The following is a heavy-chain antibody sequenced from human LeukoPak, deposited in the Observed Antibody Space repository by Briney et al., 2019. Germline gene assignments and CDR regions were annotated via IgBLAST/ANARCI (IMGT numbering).Heavy chain of an antibody. Sequence: SETLSLTCTVSGGGSISSSNHYWGWIRQPPGKGLEWIGSINHSGSTQYNPSLKSRVTISADTSKDQFSLKLTSVTAADTAVYYCARHSDGWYWGGTGLDVWGQGTTVIVSS. CDR1: GGGSISSSNHY. J-gene: IGHJ6*02. CDR3: ARHSDGWYWGGTGLDV. D-gene: IGHD6-19*01. V-gene: IGHV4-39*01. CDR2: INHSGST.